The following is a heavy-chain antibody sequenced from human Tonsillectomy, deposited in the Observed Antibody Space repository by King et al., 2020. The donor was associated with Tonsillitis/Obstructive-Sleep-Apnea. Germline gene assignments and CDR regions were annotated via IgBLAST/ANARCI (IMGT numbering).Heavy chain of an antibody. CDR3: EGGGIIAARRLSYYYYTYYMDV. CDR2: IKQDGSEK. Sequence: VQLVESGGGLVQPGGSLRLSCAAPGFSFGSYWMSWVRQAPGKGLEWVANIKQDGSEKYYVDSVKGRFSISSDNDKNSMYLQMNSMRAEDTTVYYCEGGGIIAARRLSYYYYTYYMDVWGKGTTFTVSS. J-gene: IGHJ6*03. V-gene: IGHV3-7*01. D-gene: IGHD6-6*01. CDR1: GFSFGSYW.